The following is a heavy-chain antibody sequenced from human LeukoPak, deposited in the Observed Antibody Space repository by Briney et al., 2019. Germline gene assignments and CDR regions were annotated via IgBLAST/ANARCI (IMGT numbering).Heavy chain of an antibody. D-gene: IGHD3-9*01. CDR2: ISAYNGNT. J-gene: IGHJ4*02. CDR1: GYTFTSYG. V-gene: IGHV1-18*01. CDR3: ARSGGRYFDWLSVMYYFDY. Sequence: ASVKVSCKASGYTFTSYGISWVRQAPGQGLEWMGWISAYNGNTNYAQKLQGRVTMTTDTSTSTAYMELRSLRSDDTAVYYCARSGGRYFDWLSVMYYFDYWGQGTLVTVSS.